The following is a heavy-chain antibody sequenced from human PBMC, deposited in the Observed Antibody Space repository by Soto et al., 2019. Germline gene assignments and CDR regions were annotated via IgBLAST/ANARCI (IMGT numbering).Heavy chain of an antibody. Sequence: SETLSLPCTVSGDSIISSDFYWGWVRQPPGQGLEWIGSIFYLGSSYYNPSLKSRVTMSVDTSKNQFSLRLRSVTAADTALYFCARHSLALRKNNWFDPWGQGIMVTVSS. D-gene: IGHD3-3*02. CDR3: ARHSLALRKNNWFDP. J-gene: IGHJ5*02. CDR1: GDSIISSDFY. CDR2: IFYLGSS. V-gene: IGHV4-39*01.